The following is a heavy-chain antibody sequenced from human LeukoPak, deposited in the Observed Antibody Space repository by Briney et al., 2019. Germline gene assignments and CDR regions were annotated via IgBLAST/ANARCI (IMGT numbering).Heavy chain of an antibody. CDR1: GFTFSSYS. CDR2: ISSSSSYI. D-gene: IGHD1-26*01. CDR3: ARVRRVGAKDFDY. Sequence: GGSLRLSCAASGFTFSSYSMNWVRQAPGKGLEWVSSISSSSSYIYYADSVKGRFTISRDNAKNSLYLQMNSLRAEDTAVYYCARVRRVGAKDFDYWGQGTLVTVSS. V-gene: IGHV3-21*01. J-gene: IGHJ4*02.